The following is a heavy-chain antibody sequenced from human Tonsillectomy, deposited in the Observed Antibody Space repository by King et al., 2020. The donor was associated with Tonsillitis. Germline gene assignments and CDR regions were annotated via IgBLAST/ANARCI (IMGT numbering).Heavy chain of an antibody. CDR3: ARLPAYSSSSFVFDI. J-gene: IGHJ3*02. V-gene: IGHV4-39*01. Sequence: LQLQESGPGLVKPSETLSLTCNVSCGSISSTSYFWGWIRQPPGKGLEWIGNIYYYSGSTYYTPSLKSRVTISVATSKNQFSLKLSSVTAADTAVYYCARLPAYSSSSFVFDIWGQGTMVTVSS. D-gene: IGHD6-6*01. CDR2: IYYYSGST. CDR1: CGSISSTSYF.